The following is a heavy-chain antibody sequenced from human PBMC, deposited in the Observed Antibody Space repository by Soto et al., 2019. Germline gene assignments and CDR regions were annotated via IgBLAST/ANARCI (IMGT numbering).Heavy chain of an antibody. CDR3: ARDYDSSGYPRYYFDY. J-gene: IGHJ4*02. CDR1: GFTFSSYG. V-gene: IGHV3-33*01. Sequence: QVQLVESGGGVVQPGRSLRLSCAASGFTFSSYGMHWVRQAPGKGLEWVAVIWYDGSNKYYADSVKGRFTISRDNSKNTLYLQRNSLRDEDTAVYYCARDYDSSGYPRYYFDYWGQGTLVTVSS. CDR2: IWYDGSNK. D-gene: IGHD3-22*01.